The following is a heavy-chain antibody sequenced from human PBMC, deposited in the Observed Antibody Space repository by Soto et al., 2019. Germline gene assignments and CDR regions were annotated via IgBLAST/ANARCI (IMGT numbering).Heavy chain of an antibody. CDR3: TSPSYSSSWP. J-gene: IGHJ5*02. Sequence: GGSVRLSCAASGFTFSGSAMHWVRQASGKGLEWVGRIRSKANSYATAYAASVKGRFTTSRDDSKNTAYLQMNSLKTEDTAVYYCTSPSYSSSWPWGQGTLVTVSS. CDR1: GFTFSGSA. CDR2: IRSKANSYAT. V-gene: IGHV3-73*01. D-gene: IGHD6-13*01.